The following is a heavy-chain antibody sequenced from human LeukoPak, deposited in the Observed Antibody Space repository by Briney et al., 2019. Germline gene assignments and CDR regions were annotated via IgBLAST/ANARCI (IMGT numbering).Heavy chain of an antibody. CDR2: IYYSVRT. CDR1: GGSISSYY. CDR3: ARFPQGVFGWFDP. D-gene: IGHD3-10*01. V-gene: IGHV4-59*01. Sequence: SETLSLTCTVSGGSISSYYWTWVRQPPGKGLGWIGYIYYSVRTSYSRTLKSRFTIPVDTSKNQFSLKLTSVTAADTAVYYCARFPQGVFGWFDPWGQGTLVTVSS. J-gene: IGHJ5*02.